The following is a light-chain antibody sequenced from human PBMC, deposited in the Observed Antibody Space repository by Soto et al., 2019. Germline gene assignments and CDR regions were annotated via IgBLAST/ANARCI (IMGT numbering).Light chain of an antibody. Sequence: DIQMTQSPSTLSASVGDRVTITCRASQSISSWLAWYQQKPGKAPKLLIYDASSLESGVPSRFSGSGSGTEFTLTISSLQHDDFATYYCQQYNSLGTFGQGTKVHI. CDR3: QQYNSLGT. J-gene: IGKJ1*01. CDR1: QSISSW. V-gene: IGKV1-5*01. CDR2: DAS.